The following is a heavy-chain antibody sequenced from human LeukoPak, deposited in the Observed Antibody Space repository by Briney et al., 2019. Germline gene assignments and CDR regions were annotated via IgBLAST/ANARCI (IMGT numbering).Heavy chain of an antibody. CDR3: ARPRDEDSSGWAEGYYYYMDV. CDR2: IYYSGST. D-gene: IGHD6-19*01. CDR1: GGSISTSSYY. J-gene: IGHJ6*03. V-gene: IGHV4-39*07. Sequence: SETLSLTCTVSGGSISTSSYYRGWIRQPPGKGLECIGNIYYSGSTYYNPSLKSRVTISVDTSKNQFSLKLSSVTAADTAVYYCARPRDEDSSGWAEGYYYYMDVWGKGTTVTVSS.